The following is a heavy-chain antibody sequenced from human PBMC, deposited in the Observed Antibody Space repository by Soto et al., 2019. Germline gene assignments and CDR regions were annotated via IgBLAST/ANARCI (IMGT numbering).Heavy chain of an antibody. J-gene: IGHJ4*02. Sequence: ASVKVSCKVSGDTLTELSMHWVRQAPGKGLEWMGGFDPEDGETIYAQKFQGRVTMTEDTSTDTADMELSSLRSEDTAVYYCATFQNLPPYYFDYWGQGTLVTVS. V-gene: IGHV1-24*01. CDR3: ATFQNLPPYYFDY. CDR1: GDTLTELS. CDR2: FDPEDGET.